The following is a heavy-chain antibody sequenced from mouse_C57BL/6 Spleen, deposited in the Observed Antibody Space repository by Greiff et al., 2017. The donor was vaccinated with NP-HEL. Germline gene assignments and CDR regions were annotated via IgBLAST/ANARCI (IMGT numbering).Heavy chain of an antibody. CDR1: GFTFSDYG. V-gene: IGHV5-17*01. D-gene: IGHD1-1*01. CDR2: ISSGSSTI. J-gene: IGHJ4*01. CDR3: ARRGGSSYYYAMDY. Sequence: EVQVVESGGGLVKPGGSLKLSCAASGFTFSDYGMHWVRQAPEKGLEWVAYISSGSSTIYYADTVKGRFTISRDNAKNTLLLQMTSLRSEDTAMYYCARRGGSSYYYAMDYWGQGTSVTVSS.